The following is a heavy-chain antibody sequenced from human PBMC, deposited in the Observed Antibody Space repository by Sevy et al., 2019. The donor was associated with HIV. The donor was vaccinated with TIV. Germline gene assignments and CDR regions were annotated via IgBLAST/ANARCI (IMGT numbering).Heavy chain of an antibody. Sequence: GGSLRFSCAASGFIFRSYVMSWVRQAPGKGLEWVSTISGSGGYTYYADSVKGRFTISRDNSKNTLELEMNSLRVEDTAVYYCAGGSWSGFDYWGQGTLVTVSS. J-gene: IGHJ4*02. CDR2: ISGSGGYT. D-gene: IGHD3-3*01. CDR1: GFIFRSYV. V-gene: IGHV3-23*01. CDR3: AGGSWSGFDY.